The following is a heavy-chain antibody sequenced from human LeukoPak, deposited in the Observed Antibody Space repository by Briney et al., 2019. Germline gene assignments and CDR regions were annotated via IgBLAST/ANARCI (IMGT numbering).Heavy chain of an antibody. CDR2: INSDGSST. CDR1: GFTFSSYA. J-gene: IGHJ6*02. V-gene: IGHV3-74*01. D-gene: IGHD1-26*01. Sequence: GGSLRLSCAASGFTFSSYAMSWVRQAPGKGLVWVSRINSDGSSTSYADSVKGRFTISRDNAKNTLYLQMNSLRAEDTAVYYCARDRASGSYWYYYYGMDVWGQGTTVTVSS. CDR3: ARDRASGSYWYYYYGMDV.